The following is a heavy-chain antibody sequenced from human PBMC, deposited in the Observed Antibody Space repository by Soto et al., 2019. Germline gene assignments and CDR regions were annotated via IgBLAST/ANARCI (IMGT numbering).Heavy chain of an antibody. D-gene: IGHD2-15*01. CDR1: ESSIRNYN. J-gene: IGHJ6*02. V-gene: IGHV3-21*01. Sequence: GGSLRLSCVGSESSIRNYNVHWVRQAPGKGLEWVSSISGSSSYKYYADSVTGRFTISRDNTKNSVFLELSSLRGEDTAVYYCARLQGYCIDSRCSGHYALDVWGQGTTVTVSS. CDR2: ISGSSSYK. CDR3: ARLQGYCIDSRCSGHYALDV.